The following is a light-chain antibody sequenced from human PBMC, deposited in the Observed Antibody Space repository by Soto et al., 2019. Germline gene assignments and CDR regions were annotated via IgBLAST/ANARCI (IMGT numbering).Light chain of an antibody. Sequence: DIQMTQSPSSLSASVGDRVTITCRASQSISCYSNWYQQKPGKAPKLLIYAASSLQSGVPSRFSGSGSGTDFTLTISSLQPEDFATYYCQQSYSTPTFGGGTKVEIK. CDR2: AAS. CDR1: QSISCY. V-gene: IGKV1-39*01. CDR3: QQSYSTPT. J-gene: IGKJ4*01.